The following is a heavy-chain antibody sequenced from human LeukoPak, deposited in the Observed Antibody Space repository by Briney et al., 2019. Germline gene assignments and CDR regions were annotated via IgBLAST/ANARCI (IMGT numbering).Heavy chain of an antibody. CDR3: AKHEGGSMNV. J-gene: IGHJ6*02. CDR2: ITASGGST. D-gene: IGHD3-16*01. V-gene: IGHV3-23*01. Sequence: GGSLRLSCAASGFTFDNYAMSWVRQAPGKGLEWVSAITASGGSTYYADSVKGRFTISRDNSKNTLNLQMNSLRAEDTAVYYCAKHEGGSMNVWGQGTTVTVSS. CDR1: GFTFDNYA.